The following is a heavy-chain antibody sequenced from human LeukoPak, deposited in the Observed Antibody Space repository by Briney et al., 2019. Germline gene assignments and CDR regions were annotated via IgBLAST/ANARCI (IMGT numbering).Heavy chain of an antibody. V-gene: IGHV3-23*01. J-gene: IGHJ4*02. CDR2: ISGSGGST. CDR1: GFTFSSYA. CDR3: ARGFNDFWSGSQLEY. D-gene: IGHD3-3*01. Sequence: GGSLRLSCAASGFTFSSYAMSWVRQAPGKGLEWVSAISGSGGSTYYADSVKGRFTISRDNSKSTLYLQMNSLRSEDTAVYYCARGFNDFWSGSQLEYWGQGTLVTVSS.